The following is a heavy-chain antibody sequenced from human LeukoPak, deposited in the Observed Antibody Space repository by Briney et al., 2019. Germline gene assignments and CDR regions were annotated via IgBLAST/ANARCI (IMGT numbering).Heavy chain of an antibody. CDR1: GYTSTSYY. V-gene: IGHV1-46*01. Sequence: GASVKVSCKASGYTSTSYYMHWVRQAPGQGLEWMGIINPSGGSTSYAQKFQGRVTMTRDTSTSTVYMELSSLRSEDTAVYYCARGLGVGYAKKNYFDYWGQGTLVTVSS. CDR3: ARGLGVGYAKKNYFDY. D-gene: IGHD1-26*01. CDR2: INPSGGST. J-gene: IGHJ4*02.